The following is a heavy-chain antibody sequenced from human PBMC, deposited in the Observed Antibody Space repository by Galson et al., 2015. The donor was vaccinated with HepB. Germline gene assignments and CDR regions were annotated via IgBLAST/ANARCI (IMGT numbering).Heavy chain of an antibody. CDR2: IYYSGST. D-gene: IGHD3-22*01. CDR1: GGSISSGGYY. Sequence: TLSLTCTVSGGSISSGGYYWSWIRQHPGKGLEWIGYIYYSGSTYYNPSLKSRVTISVDTSKNQFSLKLSSVTAADTAVYYCARVTMIVSWGGRRTDAFDIWGQGTMVTVSS. CDR3: ARVTMIVSWGGRRTDAFDI. V-gene: IGHV4-31*03. J-gene: IGHJ3*02.